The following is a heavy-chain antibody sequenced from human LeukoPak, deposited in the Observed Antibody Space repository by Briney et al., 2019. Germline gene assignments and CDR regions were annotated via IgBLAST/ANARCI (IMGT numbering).Heavy chain of an antibody. CDR2: IKQDRSEK. J-gene: IGHJ3*02. D-gene: IGHD3-9*01. V-gene: IGHV3-7*01. CDR3: ARVDPAYDAFDI. CDR1: GFTFSNYW. Sequence: GGSLRLSCAASGFTFSNYWMSWVRQAPGKGLELVANIKQDRSEKYYVDSVKGRFTISRDNAKNSLYLQMNSLRAEDTAVYYCARVDPAYDAFDIWGQGTMVSVSS.